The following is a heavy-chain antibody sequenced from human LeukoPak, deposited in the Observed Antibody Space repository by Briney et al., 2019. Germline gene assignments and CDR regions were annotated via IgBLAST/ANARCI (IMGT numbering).Heavy chain of an antibody. CDR1: GASITNYY. CDR3: ARGGVPGAGNWFDP. Sequence: SETLSLTCTVSGASITNYYWNWIRQPAGKGLEWIGRIYTNGNTKYNPSLNSRVTLSVDTSKNQFSLRLSSVTAADTAVYYCARGGVPGAGNWFDPWGQGTLVTVSS. V-gene: IGHV4-4*07. D-gene: IGHD2-2*01. J-gene: IGHJ5*02. CDR2: IYTNGNT.